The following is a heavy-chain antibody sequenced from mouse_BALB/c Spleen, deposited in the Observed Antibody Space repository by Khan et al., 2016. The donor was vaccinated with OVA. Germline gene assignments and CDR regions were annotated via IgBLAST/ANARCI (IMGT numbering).Heavy chain of an antibody. CDR3: TRDRIDY. V-gene: IGHV1-7*01. CDR2: INPTSGST. Sequence: QVQLQQSGAELAKPGASVKMSCKASGYTFTTYWMHWVKQRPGQGLEWIGYINPTSGSTDYNEKFKDRATLSADRSSSTAYMQLSSLTSEDSAVYYCTRDRIDYWGQGTTLTVSS. J-gene: IGHJ2*01. CDR1: GYTFTTYW.